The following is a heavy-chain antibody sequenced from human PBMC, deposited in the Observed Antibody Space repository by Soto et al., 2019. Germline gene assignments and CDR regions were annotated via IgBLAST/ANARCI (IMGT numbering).Heavy chain of an antibody. D-gene: IGHD4-17*01. J-gene: IGHJ4*02. V-gene: IGHV1-8*01. CDR1: GYTFTNYD. CDR3: ARGLGTTSGKRY. CDR2: MSPNSGNT. Sequence: QVQLVQSGAEVKKPGASVKVSCEASGYTFTNYDINWVRQATGQGLEWMGWMSPNSGNTGYAQKFQGRLSMTRNTPISTAYMELSSLRSEDTAVYYCARGLGTTSGKRYWGQGTLVTVSS.